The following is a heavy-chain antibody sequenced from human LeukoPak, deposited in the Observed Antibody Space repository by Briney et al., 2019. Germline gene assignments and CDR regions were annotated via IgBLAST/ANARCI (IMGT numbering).Heavy chain of an antibody. Sequence: GGSLRLSCAASGFTFSSYSMNWVRQAPGMGLEGVSSISSSSSYIYYADSVKGRFTISRDNAKNSLYLQMNGLRAEDTAVYYCAREGVSYGYYYYYYMDVWGKGTTVTVSS. D-gene: IGHD5-18*01. J-gene: IGHJ6*03. CDR3: AREGVSYGYYYYYYMDV. CDR1: GFTFSSYS. V-gene: IGHV3-21*01. CDR2: ISSSSSYI.